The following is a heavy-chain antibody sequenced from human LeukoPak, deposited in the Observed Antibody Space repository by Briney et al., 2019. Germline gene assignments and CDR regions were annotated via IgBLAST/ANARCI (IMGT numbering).Heavy chain of an antibody. CDR1: GGSISSGGYY. Sequence: PSETLSLTCTVSGGSISSGGYYWSWLRQHPGTGLEWIGYIYYSGTTYYNPSLKSRVTISVDTSKNQFSLKLSSVTAADTAVYYCARASEWYYFDYWGQGTLVTVSS. CDR2: IYYSGTT. D-gene: IGHD3-3*01. CDR3: ARASEWYYFDY. J-gene: IGHJ4*02. V-gene: IGHV4-31*03.